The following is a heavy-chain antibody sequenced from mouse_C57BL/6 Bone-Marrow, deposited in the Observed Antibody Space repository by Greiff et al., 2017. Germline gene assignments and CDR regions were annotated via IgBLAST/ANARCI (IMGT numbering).Heavy chain of an antibody. CDR2: IYPRSGNT. J-gene: IGHJ3*01. CDR1: GYTFTSYG. CDR3: ARGYGSNWFAY. D-gene: IGHD1-1*01. V-gene: IGHV1-81*01. Sequence: LQESGAELARPGASVKLSCKASGYTFTSYGISWVKQRTGQGLEWIGEIYPRSGNTYYNEKFKGKATLTADKSSSTAYMELRSLTSEDSAVYFCARGYGSNWFAYWGQGTLVTVSA.